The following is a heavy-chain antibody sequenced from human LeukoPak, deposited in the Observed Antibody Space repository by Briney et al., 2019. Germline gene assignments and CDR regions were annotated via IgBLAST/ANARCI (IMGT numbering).Heavy chain of an antibody. D-gene: IGHD6-19*01. CDR1: GFTFNNYA. Sequence: PGGSLRLSCAVSGFTFNNYAMTWVRQTPGKGLEWVSAISGSGGSTYYADSVKGRFTISRDNSKNTLYLQMNSLRAEDTAVYYCAKDQYRDSSGWFFDYWGQGTLVTVSS. CDR2: ISGSGGST. CDR3: AKDQYRDSSGWFFDY. J-gene: IGHJ4*02. V-gene: IGHV3-23*01.